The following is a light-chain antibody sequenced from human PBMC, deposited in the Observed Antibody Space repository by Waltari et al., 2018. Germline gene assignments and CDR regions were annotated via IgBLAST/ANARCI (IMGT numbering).Light chain of an antibody. CDR1: HSANSN. CDR2: GAS. Sequence: EIVMTQSPATLSVSPGERATLSCRARHSANSNLAWYQQKPGQTPRLLIFGASTRATGIPARLSGGGSGTEFTLTISSLQSEDFAVYYCQQYNNWARAFGQGTKVEIK. J-gene: IGKJ1*01. V-gene: IGKV3-15*01. CDR3: QQYNNWARA.